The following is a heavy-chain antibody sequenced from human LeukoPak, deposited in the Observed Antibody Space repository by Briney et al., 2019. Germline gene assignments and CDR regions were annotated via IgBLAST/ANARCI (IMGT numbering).Heavy chain of an antibody. CDR2: ISGSGGST. J-gene: IGHJ2*01. CDR1: GFTFSSYA. D-gene: IGHD2-21*01. V-gene: IGHV3-23*01. CDR3: AKDVAYCGGDCYSYWYFDL. Sequence: GGSLRLSCAASGFTFSSYAMSWVRQAPGKGLEWVSAISGSGGSTYYADSVKGRFTISRDNSKNTLYLQMNSLRAEDTAVYYCAKDVAYCGGDCYSYWYFDLWGRGTLVTVSS.